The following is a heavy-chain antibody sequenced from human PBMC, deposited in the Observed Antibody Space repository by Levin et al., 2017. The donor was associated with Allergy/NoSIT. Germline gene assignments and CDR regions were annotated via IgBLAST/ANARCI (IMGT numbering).Heavy chain of an antibody. V-gene: IGHV3-11*01. CDR3: ARVDIVATTFDY. D-gene: IGHD5-12*01. Sequence: SCAASGFTFSDYYMSWIRQAPGKGLEWVSYISSSGSTIYYADSVKGRFTISRDNAKNSLYLQMNSLRAEDTAVYYCARVDIVATTFDYWGQGTLVTVSS. CDR1: GFTFSDYY. CDR2: ISSSGSTI. J-gene: IGHJ4*02.